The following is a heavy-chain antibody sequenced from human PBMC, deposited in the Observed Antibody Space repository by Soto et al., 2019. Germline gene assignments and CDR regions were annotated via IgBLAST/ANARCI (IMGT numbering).Heavy chain of an antibody. CDR3: ARDLRGYSGYDLDY. CDR1: GFTFSSYS. Sequence: GGSLRLSCAASGFTFSSYSRNWVRKAPGKGLEWVSSISSSSSYIYYADSVKGRFTISTDSAKNSLYLQMNSLRAEDTAVYYCARDLRGYSGYDLDYWGQGTLVTVSS. J-gene: IGHJ4*02. CDR2: ISSSSSYI. V-gene: IGHV3-21*01. D-gene: IGHD5-12*01.